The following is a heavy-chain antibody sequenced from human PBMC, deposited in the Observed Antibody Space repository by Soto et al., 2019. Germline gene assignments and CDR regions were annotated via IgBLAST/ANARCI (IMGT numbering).Heavy chain of an antibody. J-gene: IGHJ4*02. Sequence: SETLSLTCAVSGGSISSSDCWSWVRQPPGKGLEWIGEIYHSVSTNYNPSLKSRVTISVDKSKNQFSLKLSSVTAADTAVYYCPSGLTSGYFDYCGQGTLVTVYS. CDR2: IYHSVST. CDR3: PSGLTSGYFDY. CDR1: GGSISSSDC. D-gene: IGHD3-10*01. V-gene: IGHV4-4*02.